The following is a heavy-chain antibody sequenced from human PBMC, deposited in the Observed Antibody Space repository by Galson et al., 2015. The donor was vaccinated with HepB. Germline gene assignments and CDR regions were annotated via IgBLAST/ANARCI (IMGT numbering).Heavy chain of an antibody. D-gene: IGHD2-2*03. Sequence: LRLSCAASGFTFDDYAMHWVRQAPGKGLEWVSGISWNSSYIYYADSVKGRFTISRDNAKNSLYLQMNSLRAEDTAVYYCARGTEPGYCSSTSCYDSYYYYGMDVWGQGTTVTVSS. CDR1: GFTFDDYA. CDR2: ISWNSSYI. V-gene: IGHV3-9*01. J-gene: IGHJ6*02. CDR3: ARGTEPGYCSSTSCYDSYYYYGMDV.